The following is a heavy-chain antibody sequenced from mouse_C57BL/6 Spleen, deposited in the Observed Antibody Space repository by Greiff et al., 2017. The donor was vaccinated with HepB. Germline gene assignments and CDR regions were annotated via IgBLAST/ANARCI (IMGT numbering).Heavy chain of an antibody. CDR2: ISYDGSN. CDR1: GYSITSGYY. Sequence: EVKLQESGPGLVKPSQSLSLTCSVTGYSITSGYYWNWIRQFPGNKLEWMGYISYDGSNNYNPSLKNRISITRDTSKNQFFLKLNSVTTEDTATYYCARLGQGLFDYWGQGTTLTVSS. CDR3: ARLGQGLFDY. D-gene: IGHD3-3*01. J-gene: IGHJ2*01. V-gene: IGHV3-6*01.